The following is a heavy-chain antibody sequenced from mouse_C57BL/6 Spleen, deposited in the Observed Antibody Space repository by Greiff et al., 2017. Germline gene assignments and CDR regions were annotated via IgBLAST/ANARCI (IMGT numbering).Heavy chain of an antibody. CDR2: INPSTGGT. CDR1: GYSFTGYY. V-gene: IGHV1-42*01. D-gene: IGHD2-4*01. Sequence: VQLQQSGPELVKPGASVKISCKASGYSFTGYYMNWVKQSPEKSLEWIGEINPSTGGTTYNQKFKAKATLTVDKSSSTAYMQLKSLTSEDSAVYYCAKSPYDYYFDYWGQGTTLTVSS. J-gene: IGHJ2*01. CDR3: AKSPYDYYFDY.